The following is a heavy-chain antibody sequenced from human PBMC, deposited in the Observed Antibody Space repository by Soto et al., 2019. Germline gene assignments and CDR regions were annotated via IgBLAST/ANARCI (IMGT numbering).Heavy chain of an antibody. CDR2: ISAYNGNT. V-gene: IGHV1-18*01. J-gene: IGHJ4*02. D-gene: IGHD3-22*01. CDR3: GRDPGDSSGYYHRPFDY. Sequence: ASVKVSCKASGYTFTSYGISWVRQAPGQGLEWMGWISAYNGNTNYAQKLQGRVTMTTDTSTSTAYMELRSLRSDDTAVYYCGRDPGDSSGYYHRPFDYWGQGTQVTVSS. CDR1: GYTFTSYG.